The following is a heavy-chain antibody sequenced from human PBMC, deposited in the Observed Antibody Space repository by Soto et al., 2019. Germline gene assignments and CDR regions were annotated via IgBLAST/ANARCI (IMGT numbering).Heavy chain of an antibody. Sequence: QVQLVESGGGVVQPGRSLRLSCAASGFTFSSYGMHWVRQAPGKGLEWVAVIWYDGSNKYYADSVKGRFTISRDNSKNTLYLQMNSLRAEDTAVYYCARDHGLGDGHNYYFDYWGQGTLVTVSS. V-gene: IGHV3-33*01. D-gene: IGHD1-26*01. CDR2: IWYDGSNK. CDR1: GFTFSSYG. CDR3: ARDHGLGDGHNYYFDY. J-gene: IGHJ4*02.